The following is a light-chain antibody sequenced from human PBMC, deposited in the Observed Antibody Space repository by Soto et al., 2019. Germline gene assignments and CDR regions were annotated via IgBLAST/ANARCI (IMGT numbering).Light chain of an antibody. CDR2: LGS. CDR3: MQALQTPI. Sequence: DIVMTQSPLSLPVTPGEPASISCRSSQSLLHSNGYNYLDWYLQKPGQSPQILIYLGSNRASGVPDRFTGSGSGTDFTLKISRVEAEDVGVYYCMQALQTPIFGGGTKVEI. CDR1: QSLLHSNGYNY. J-gene: IGKJ4*01. V-gene: IGKV2-28*01.